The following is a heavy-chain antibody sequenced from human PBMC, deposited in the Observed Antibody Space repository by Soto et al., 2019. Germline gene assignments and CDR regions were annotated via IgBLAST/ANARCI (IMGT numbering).Heavy chain of an antibody. V-gene: IGHV1-24*01. CDR3: ARDLVGSYYPKYYFDY. J-gene: IGHJ4*02. CDR1: GYPLPELS. CDR2: FDPEDGET. D-gene: IGHD1-26*01. Sequence: ASVTVSCKVSGYPLPELSIHWVRQAPGKGLEWMGGFDPEDGETIYAQKFQGRVTMTEDTSTDTAYMELSRLRSDDTAVYYCARDLVGSYYPKYYFDYWGQGTLVTVSS.